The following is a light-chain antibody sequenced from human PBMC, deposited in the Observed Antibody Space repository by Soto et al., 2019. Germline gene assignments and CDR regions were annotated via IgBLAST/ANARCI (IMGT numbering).Light chain of an antibody. V-gene: IGKV3-20*01. CDR3: QQYGNSPT. J-gene: IGKJ2*01. CDR1: QRVSGSS. Sequence: VLTQSPGTLSLSPGDRATLSCRASQRVSGSSLAWYQQKPGRAPWLLIYGGSTRATGVPDRFSGNGSGADFTLTISRLEPEDFAVYHCQQYGNSPTFGQVTKLEIK. CDR2: GGS.